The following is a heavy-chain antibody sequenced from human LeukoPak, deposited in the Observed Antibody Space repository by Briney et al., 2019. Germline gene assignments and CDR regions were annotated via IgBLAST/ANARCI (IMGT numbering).Heavy chain of an antibody. CDR2: IYTSGST. Sequence: SETLSLTCTISGDSITSGAYYWTWIRQPAGKGLESIGRIYTSGSTNYNPSLKSRVTISVDTSKNQFSLKLSSVTAADTAVYYCARARIAAAGTGAFDIWGQGTMVTVSS. CDR1: GDSITSGAYY. CDR3: ARARIAAAGTGAFDI. V-gene: IGHV4-61*02. D-gene: IGHD6-13*01. J-gene: IGHJ3*02.